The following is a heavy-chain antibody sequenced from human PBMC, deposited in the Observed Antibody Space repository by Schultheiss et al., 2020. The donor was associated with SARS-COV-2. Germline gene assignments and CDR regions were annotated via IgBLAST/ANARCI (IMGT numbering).Heavy chain of an antibody. CDR2: IKSKTDGGTT. Sequence: GGSLRLSCAASGFTFSSYGMHWVRQAPGKGLEWVGRIKSKTDGGTTDYAAPVKGRFTISRDDSKNTLYLQMNSLRAEDTAVYYCARTSPYAPLYYFDYWGQGTLVTVSS. D-gene: IGHD1-1*01. V-gene: IGHV3-15*01. CDR3: ARTSPYAPLYYFDY. J-gene: IGHJ4*02. CDR1: GFTFSSYG.